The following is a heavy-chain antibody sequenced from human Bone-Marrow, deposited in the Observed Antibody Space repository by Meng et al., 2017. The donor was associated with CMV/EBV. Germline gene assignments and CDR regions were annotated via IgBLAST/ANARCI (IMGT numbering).Heavy chain of an antibody. J-gene: IGHJ4*02. V-gene: IGHV3-74*01. Sequence: GGSLRLSCAASGFTFSSYWMTWVRQAPGKGLVWVSRINSDGSSTSYADSVKGRFTISRDNAKNTLYLQMNSLRAEDTAVYYCAKDHSFYGDYVPPQNWGQGTLVTVSS. CDR1: GFTFSSYW. CDR3: AKDHSFYGDYVPPQN. D-gene: IGHD4-17*01. CDR2: INSDGSST.